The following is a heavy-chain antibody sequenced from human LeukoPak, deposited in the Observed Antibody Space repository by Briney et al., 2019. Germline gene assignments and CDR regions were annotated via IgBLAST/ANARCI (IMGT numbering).Heavy chain of an antibody. V-gene: IGHV3-15*01. CDR1: GFTFSSYW. Sequence: GGSLRLSCAASGFTFSSYWMSWVRQAPGKGLEWVGRIKSKRDGETTEYAAPVKGRFTISRDDSENTLYLHVDGLNTDDTAVYYCKAWFTGRPEGGQGTLVTVSS. J-gene: IGHJ4*02. CDR3: KAWFTGRPE. CDR2: IKSKRDGETT. D-gene: IGHD3-10*01.